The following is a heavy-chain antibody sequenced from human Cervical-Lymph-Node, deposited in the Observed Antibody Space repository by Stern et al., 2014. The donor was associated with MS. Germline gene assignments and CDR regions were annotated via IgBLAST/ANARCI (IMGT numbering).Heavy chain of an antibody. Sequence: QVQLVQSGVEVKKPGASVKVSCKTSGYSFTTYGISWVRQAPGQGLEWMGWITVFNGNTNYAQKVQGRVTMTMDLSTATVYMELRSLRSDDTAVYYCARAHGGRYFSDFGGQGTLVTVS. V-gene: IGHV1-18*01. J-gene: IGHJ4*02. CDR2: ITVFNGNT. CDR1: GYSFTTYG. D-gene: IGHD1-26*01. CDR3: ARAHGGRYFSDF.